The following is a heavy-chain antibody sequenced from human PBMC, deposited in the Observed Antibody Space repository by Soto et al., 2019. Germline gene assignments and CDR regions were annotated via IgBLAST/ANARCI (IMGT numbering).Heavy chain of an antibody. CDR3: AKGGTLDS. D-gene: IGHD1-7*01. V-gene: IGHV3-30*18. J-gene: IGHJ4*02. CDR1: AFTFSSSV. CDR2: ISHDGTDK. Sequence: GGSLRLSCAASAFTFSSSVMHWVRQAPGKGLEWVAVISHDGTDKYYTDSVKGRFTISRDNSKNTLYLEMNSLKPEDTAVYYCAKGGTLDSWGQGTLVTVSS.